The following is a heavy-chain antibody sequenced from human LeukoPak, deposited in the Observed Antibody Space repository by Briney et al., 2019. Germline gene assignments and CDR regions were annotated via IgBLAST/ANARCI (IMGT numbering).Heavy chain of an antibody. V-gene: IGHV1-18*01. CDR1: GYTFTNYG. D-gene: IGHD6-6*01. J-gene: IGHJ4*02. CDR2: ISAYNGNK. Sequence: ASVKVSCQASGYTFTNYGITWVRQAPGQGLEWMGWISAYNGNKKNAQKLQDRVTMTTDTSTSTAYMELRSLRSDDTAVYYCARGEQLEPFAFDYWGQGTLVTVFS. CDR3: ARGEQLEPFAFDY.